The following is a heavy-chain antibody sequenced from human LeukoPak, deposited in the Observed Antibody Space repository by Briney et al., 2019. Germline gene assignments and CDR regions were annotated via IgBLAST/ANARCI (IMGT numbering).Heavy chain of an antibody. V-gene: IGHV3-30-3*01. CDR2: ISYDGSNK. J-gene: IGHJ4*02. CDR1: GFTFSSYA. Sequence: GGSLRLSCAASGFTFSSYAMHWVRQAPGKGLEWVAVISYDGSNKYYADSVKGRFTISRDNSKNTLYLQMNSLRAEDTAVYYCAKGGTTVVDYWGQGTLVTVSS. CDR3: AKGGTTVVDY. D-gene: IGHD4-23*01.